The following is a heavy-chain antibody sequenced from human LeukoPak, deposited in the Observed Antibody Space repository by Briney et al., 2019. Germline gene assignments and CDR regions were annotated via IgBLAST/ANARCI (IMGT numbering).Heavy chain of an antibody. CDR1: GLTVSTNY. Sequence: GGSLRLSCAAPGLTVSTNYLSWVRQAPGKGLEWVSVIYGGGSTYYADSVKGRFTISRDNSKNTLYLQMNSLRAEDTAVYYCARGAYFDYWGQGTLVTVSS. J-gene: IGHJ4*02. CDR3: ARGAYFDY. CDR2: IYGGGST. V-gene: IGHV3-66*01.